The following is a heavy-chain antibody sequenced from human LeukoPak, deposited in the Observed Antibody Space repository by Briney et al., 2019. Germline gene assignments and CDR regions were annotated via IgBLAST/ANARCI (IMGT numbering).Heavy chain of an antibody. Sequence: EASVRVSCKVSGYNLIEFSIHWGRKPLGKGLKWLGVFDPEVGETIYAQKFQGRVTLTEDTYTDTAYMELSRLRTEDTAVYYCATDLGRITAAGKTDYWGQGTLVTVSS. CDR2: FDPEVGET. CDR1: GYNLIEFS. V-gene: IGHV1-24*01. J-gene: IGHJ4*02. D-gene: IGHD6-13*01. CDR3: ATDLGRITAAGKTDY.